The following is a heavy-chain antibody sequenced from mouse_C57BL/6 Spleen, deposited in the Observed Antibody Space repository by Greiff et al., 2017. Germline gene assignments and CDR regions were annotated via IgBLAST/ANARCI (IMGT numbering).Heavy chain of an antibody. D-gene: IGHD2-4*01. CDR2: IYPGDGDT. CDR3: ARWGLRQDYYAMDY. Sequence: QVQLKESGAELVKPGASVKISCKASGYAFSSYWMNWVKQRPGKGLEWIGQIYPGDGDTNYNGKFKGKATLTADKSSSTAYMQLSSLTSEDSAVYFCARWGLRQDYYAMDYWGQGTSVTVSS. CDR1: GYAFSSYW. V-gene: IGHV1-80*01. J-gene: IGHJ4*01.